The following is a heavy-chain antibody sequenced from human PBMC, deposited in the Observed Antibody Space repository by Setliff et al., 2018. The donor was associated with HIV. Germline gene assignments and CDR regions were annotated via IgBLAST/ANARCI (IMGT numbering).Heavy chain of an antibody. V-gene: IGHV4-39*02. J-gene: IGHJ4*02. CDR3: AREGRGDPAVATTRIDY. D-gene: IGHD1-1*01. CDR1: GDSMSSGSYF. Sequence: SETLSLNCSVSGDSMSSGSYFWGWIRQTPGKGLEWIGNIYYTGFAYYNPSLKSRVTISLDTSKTHFYLNLTSVTDADTAVYFCAREGRGDPAVATTRIDYWGQGKLVTVSS. CDR2: IYYTGFA.